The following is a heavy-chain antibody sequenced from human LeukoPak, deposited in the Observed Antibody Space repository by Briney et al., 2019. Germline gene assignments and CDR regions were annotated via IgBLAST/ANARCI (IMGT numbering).Heavy chain of an antibody. V-gene: IGHV4-39*07. CDR2: IYYSGST. CDR3: ARGQLWPLYYFDY. Sequence: SETLSLTCTVSGGSISSSSYYWGWIRQPPGKGLEWIGSIYYSGSTYYNPSLKSRVTISVDTSKNQFSLKLSSVTAADTAVYYCARGQLWPLYYFDYWGQGTLVTVSS. J-gene: IGHJ4*02. CDR1: GGSISSSSYY. D-gene: IGHD5-18*01.